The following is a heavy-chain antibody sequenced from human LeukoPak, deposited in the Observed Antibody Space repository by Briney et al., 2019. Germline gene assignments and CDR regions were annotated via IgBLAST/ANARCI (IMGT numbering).Heavy chain of an antibody. Sequence: SETLFPSCTVCCGSISYYYWRWIRPPPREGLEWIGYMYYSGSTNYNPSLKSRVTISVDTSKNQFSLKLSSVTAADTAVYYCASSRWRYGSVDYWGQGTLVTVSS. J-gene: IGHJ4*02. CDR2: MYYSGST. CDR1: CGSISYYY. D-gene: IGHD3-10*01. V-gene: IGHV4-59*01. CDR3: ASSRWRYGSVDY.